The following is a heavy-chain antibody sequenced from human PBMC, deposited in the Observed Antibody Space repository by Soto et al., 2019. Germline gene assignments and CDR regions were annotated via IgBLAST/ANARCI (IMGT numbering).Heavy chain of an antibody. Sequence: QVQLVQSGPEVKKPGASVKVSCKASGYTFTTYAISWVRQAPGQGLEWMGWINTYIGNTNSAQKLQGRVTMTTDTSTSTAYMELRGLRSDDTAVYYCARAPKLPIFGVVISGTDDWFDPWGQGTLVTVSS. D-gene: IGHD3-3*01. J-gene: IGHJ5*02. V-gene: IGHV1-18*01. CDR3: ARAPKLPIFGVVISGTDDWFDP. CDR1: GYTFTTYA. CDR2: INTYIGNT.